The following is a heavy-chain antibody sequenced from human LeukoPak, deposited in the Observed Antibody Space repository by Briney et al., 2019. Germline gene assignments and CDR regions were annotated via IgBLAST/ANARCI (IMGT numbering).Heavy chain of an antibody. CDR1: GYTFTSYY. V-gene: IGHV1-46*01. D-gene: IGHD6-6*01. Sequence: RASVKVSCKASGYTFTSYYMHWVRQAPGQGLEWMGIINPSGGSTSYAQKFQGRVTMTRDTSTSTAYMELRSLRSDDTAVYYCARDLAARPEGWFDPWGQGTLVTVSS. CDR2: INPSGGST. CDR3: ARDLAARPEGWFDP. J-gene: IGHJ5*02.